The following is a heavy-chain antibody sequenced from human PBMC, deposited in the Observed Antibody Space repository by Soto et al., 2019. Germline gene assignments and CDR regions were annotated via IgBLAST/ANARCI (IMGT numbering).Heavy chain of an antibody. D-gene: IGHD6-19*01. CDR2: INPNSGGT. CDR3: ARVGSSGWYGGGMDV. CDR1: GYTFTGYY. V-gene: IGHV1-2*04. J-gene: IGHJ6*02. Sequence: QVQLVQSGAEVKKPGASVKVSCKASGYTFTGYYMHWVRQAPGQGLEWMGWINPNSGGTNYAQKFQGWVTMTRDTSSSTAYMELSRLRSDDTAVYYCARVGSSGWYGGGMDVWGQGTTVTVSS.